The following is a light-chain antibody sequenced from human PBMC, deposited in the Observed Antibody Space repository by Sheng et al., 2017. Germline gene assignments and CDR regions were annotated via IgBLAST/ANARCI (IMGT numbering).Light chain of an antibody. CDR3: SSYAGSNTVV. Sequence: QSALTQPPSASGSPGQSVTISCTGTSSDVGGYNYVSWYQQHPGKAPKVMIYEVSQRPSGVPDRFSGSKSGNTASLTVSGLQAEDEADYYCSSYAGSNTVVFGGGTKLTVL. J-gene: IGLJ2*01. CDR2: EVS. V-gene: IGLV2-8*01. CDR1: SSDVGGYNY.